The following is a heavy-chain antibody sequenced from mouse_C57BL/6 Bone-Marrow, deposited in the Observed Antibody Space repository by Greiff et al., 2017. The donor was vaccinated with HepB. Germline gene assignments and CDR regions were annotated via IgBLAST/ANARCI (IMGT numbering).Heavy chain of an antibody. J-gene: IGHJ2*01. D-gene: IGHD1-1*01. CDR3: ARVTWTTVVGYFDY. V-gene: IGHV5-6*01. CDR1: GFTFSSYG. Sequence: EVQRVESGGDLVKPGGSLKLSCAASGFTFSSYGMSWVRQTPDKRLEWVATISSGGSYTYYPDSVKGRFTISRDNAKNTLYLQMSILKSEDTAMYYCARVTWTTVVGYFDYWGQGTTLTVSS. CDR2: ISSGGSYT.